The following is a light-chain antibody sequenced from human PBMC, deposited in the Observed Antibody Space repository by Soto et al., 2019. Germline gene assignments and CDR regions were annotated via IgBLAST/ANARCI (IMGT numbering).Light chain of an antibody. CDR3: QQYGSSPPIT. V-gene: IGKV3-20*01. CDR2: GAS. J-gene: IGKJ5*01. Sequence: ESVLAQSPRTLCLSPGESATLSCRASQSVSSSYLAWYQQKPGQAPRLLIYGASSRATGIPDRFSGSGSGTDFTLTISRLEPEDFAVYYCQQYGSSPPITFGQGTRLEIK. CDR1: QSVSSSY.